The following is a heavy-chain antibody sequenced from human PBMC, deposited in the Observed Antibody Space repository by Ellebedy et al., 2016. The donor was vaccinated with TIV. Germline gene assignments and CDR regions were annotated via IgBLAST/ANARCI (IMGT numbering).Heavy chain of an antibody. Sequence: SVKVSCXASGGTFSSYAISWVRQAPGQGLEWMGGIIPIFGTANYAQKFQGRVTITADESASTAYMELSSLRSEDTAVYYCARDRAVRGVNVAAYWGQGTLVTVSS. D-gene: IGHD3-10*01. V-gene: IGHV1-69*13. CDR1: GGTFSSYA. CDR2: IIPIFGTA. J-gene: IGHJ4*02. CDR3: ARDRAVRGVNVAAY.